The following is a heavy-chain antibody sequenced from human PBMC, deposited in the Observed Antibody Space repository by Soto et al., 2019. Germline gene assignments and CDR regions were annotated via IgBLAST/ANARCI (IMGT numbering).Heavy chain of an antibody. J-gene: IGHJ4*02. CDR3: VRDFEGSYGYGPFEY. Sequence: GGSLQLSCAASGFPCDVYWMIWVRPAPGKGLEWVATIKFDASEKKYVDSVKGRFTMSRDNAKNSVYLQMNSLRAEDTAVYYCVRDFEGSYGYGPFEYWGQGTLVTVSS. CDR2: IKFDASEK. CDR1: GFPCDVYW. D-gene: IGHD5-18*01. V-gene: IGHV3-7*03.